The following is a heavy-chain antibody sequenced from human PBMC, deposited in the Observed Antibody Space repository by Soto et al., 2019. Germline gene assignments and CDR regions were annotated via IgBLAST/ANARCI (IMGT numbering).Heavy chain of an antibody. Sequence: QVQLQESGPGLEKPSGTLSLTCTVSGGSIISDYWWNWVRQPAGKGLEWIGEIYHSGSTNYNPSLKSRVTTSVDKSKNQFSLKLTSVTAADTAVYYCARHIVVGGGYGMDVWGQGTTVTVS. V-gene: IGHV4-4*02. D-gene: IGHD2-21*01. CDR1: GGSIISDYW. CDR2: IYHSGST. CDR3: ARHIVVGGGYGMDV. J-gene: IGHJ6*02.